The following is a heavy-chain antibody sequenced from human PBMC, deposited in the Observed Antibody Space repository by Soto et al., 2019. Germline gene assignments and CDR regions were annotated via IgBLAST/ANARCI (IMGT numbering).Heavy chain of an antibody. Sequence: GGSLRLSCTASGFTFGYYAMSWVRQSPGKGLEWVGFIRSKAYGGTTEYAASVKGRFTISRDDSKSIAYLQMNSLKTEDTAVYYCTRRLDGTSNYYGMDVWGQGTTVTVSS. CDR1: GFTFGYYA. J-gene: IGHJ6*02. D-gene: IGHD1-1*01. V-gene: IGHV3-49*04. CDR2: IRSKAYGGTT. CDR3: TRRLDGTSNYYGMDV.